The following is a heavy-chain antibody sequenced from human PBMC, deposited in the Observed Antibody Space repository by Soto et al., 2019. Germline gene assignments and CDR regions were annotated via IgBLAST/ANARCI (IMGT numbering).Heavy chain of an antibody. CDR3: TRGAPSGTFYDY. D-gene: IGHD6-13*01. Sequence: GGSLRLSCAASGFTFSNDWMTWVRQAPGKGLEWIGCIKSKRDGGTIDDAAPVRGRFTISRDDSTNTLYLQMNNLKTEDTAIYYCTRGAPSGTFYDYWGQGTLVTVSS. CDR2: IKSKRDGGTI. J-gene: IGHJ4*02. V-gene: IGHV3-15*01. CDR1: GFTFSNDW.